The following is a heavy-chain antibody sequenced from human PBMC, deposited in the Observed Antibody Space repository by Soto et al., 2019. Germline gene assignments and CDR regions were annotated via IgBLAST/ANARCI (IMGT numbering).Heavy chain of an antibody. Sequence: QVQFVQSGAEVKKPGASVKVSCKASGYIFTNYAIHWVRQAPGQRLEWMGWINAGNGNTRYSQHFQGRVTISRDTSAITAYMYLSNLRAEDTAVYSCARRTDEGTTTPSDLFFAFWGRGTLITVSS. CDR1: GYIFTNYA. CDR3: ARRTDEGTTTPSDLFFAF. V-gene: IGHV1-3*01. J-gene: IGHJ2*01. CDR2: INAGNGNT. D-gene: IGHD4-17*01.